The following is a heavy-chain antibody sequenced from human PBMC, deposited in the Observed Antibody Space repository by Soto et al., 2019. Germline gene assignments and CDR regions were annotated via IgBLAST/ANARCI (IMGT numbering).Heavy chain of an antibody. CDR1: GFTISSNY. CDR2: IYNGGST. V-gene: IGHV3-53*01. J-gene: IGHJ6*02. CDR3: ARTKVRGYSYCHSDDNGMDV. D-gene: IGHD5-18*01. Sequence: GETLTLSCTASGFTISSNYMSWVRQPPGKGLEWVSDIYNGGSTNYNDSLKGRFTISRDNSKNKLYLQLNSLRAEDTAVYYCARTKVRGYSYCHSDDNGMDVWGQGTMVTVSS.